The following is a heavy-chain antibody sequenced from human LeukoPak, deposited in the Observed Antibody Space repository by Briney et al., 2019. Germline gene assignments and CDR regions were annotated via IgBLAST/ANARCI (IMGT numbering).Heavy chain of an antibody. CDR3: ARDLSGDSSGVGDY. V-gene: IGHV1-46*01. J-gene: IGHJ4*02. CDR1: GYTFTSYY. CDR2: INPSGGST. D-gene: IGHD3-22*01. Sequence: EGSVKVSCKSSGYTFTSYYMHWLRQAPGQGLEWVGIINPSGGSTSYAQKFQGRVTMTRDTSTSTVYMELSSLRSEDTSVYYCARDLSGDSSGVGDYWGQGTLVTVSS.